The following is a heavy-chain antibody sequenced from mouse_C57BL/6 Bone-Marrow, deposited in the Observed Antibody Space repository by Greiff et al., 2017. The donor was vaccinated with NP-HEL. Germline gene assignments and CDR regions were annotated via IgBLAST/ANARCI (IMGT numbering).Heavy chain of an antibody. Sequence: QVQLKQPGAELVKPGASVKMSCKASGYTFTSYWITWVKQRPGQGLEWIGDIYPGSGSTNYNEKFKSKATLTVDTASSTAYMQLSSLTSEDSAVXYCARFTTVVATDWYFDVWGTGTTVTVSS. V-gene: IGHV1-55*01. CDR1: GYTFTSYW. D-gene: IGHD1-1*01. CDR3: ARFTTVVATDWYFDV. J-gene: IGHJ1*03. CDR2: IYPGSGST.